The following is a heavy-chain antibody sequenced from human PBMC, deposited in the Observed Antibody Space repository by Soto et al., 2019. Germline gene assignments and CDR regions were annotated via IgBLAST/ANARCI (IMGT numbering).Heavy chain of an antibody. CDR1: VDSIISRGFY. CDR3: ARQSTMTGNYYFDY. CDR2: ISYSGAT. V-gene: IGHV4-31*03. J-gene: IGHJ4*02. D-gene: IGHD3-9*01. Sequence: PSETLSLTCPFSVDSIISRGFYWNWIRHLPGKGLEWIGYISYSGATYYNPSLKSRLTISMDTSNNHFSLNLTSVTAADTAVYYCARQSTMTGNYYFDYWGPGTLVTVSS.